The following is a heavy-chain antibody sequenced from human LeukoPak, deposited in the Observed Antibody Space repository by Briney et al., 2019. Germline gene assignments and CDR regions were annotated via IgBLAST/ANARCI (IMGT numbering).Heavy chain of an antibody. D-gene: IGHD1-14*01. Sequence: SGPTLLYPTRTLTLTCTFSGVAGHTDGGGVGWIRQPPGKALEWLALIYWDDGKRYSPSLKRRLTITKDTSKNQVVLTMTYMDPVDTATYYCARRFPTRKYFDYWGQGTLVTASS. CDR2: IYWDDGK. CDR1: GVAGHTDGGG. CDR3: ARRFPTRKYFDY. J-gene: IGHJ4*02. V-gene: IGHV2-5*02.